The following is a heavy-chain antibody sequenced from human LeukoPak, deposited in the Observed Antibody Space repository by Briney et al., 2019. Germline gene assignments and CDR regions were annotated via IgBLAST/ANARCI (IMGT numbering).Heavy chain of an antibody. D-gene: IGHD5-12*01. CDR1: GFTFSSYS. CDR3: AREEVATSFVDY. J-gene: IGHJ4*02. Sequence: GGSLRLSCAASGFTFSSYSMNWVRQAPGKGLEWVSSISSSSSYIYYADSVKGRCTISRDNAKNSLYLQMNSLRAEDTAVYYCAREEVATSFVDYWGQGTLVTVSS. V-gene: IGHV3-21*01. CDR2: ISSSSSYI.